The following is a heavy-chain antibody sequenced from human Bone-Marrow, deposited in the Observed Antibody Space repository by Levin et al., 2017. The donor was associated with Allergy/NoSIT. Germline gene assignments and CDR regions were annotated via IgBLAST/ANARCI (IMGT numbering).Heavy chain of an antibody. CDR1: GLTFSSYW. J-gene: IGHJ4*02. Sequence: GGSLRLSCAASGLTFSSYWMSWVRQAPGKGLEWVANIKQDGSEKYYVDSVKGRFTISRDNAKKSLFLQMNSLRVEDTAVYYCAREVRASAGRDEWGQGTLVTVST. CDR3: AREVRASAGRDE. D-gene: IGHD6-13*01. CDR2: IKQDGSEK. V-gene: IGHV3-7*01.